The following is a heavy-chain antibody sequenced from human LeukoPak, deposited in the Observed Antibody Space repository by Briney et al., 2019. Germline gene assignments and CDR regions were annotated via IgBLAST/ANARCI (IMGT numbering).Heavy chain of an antibody. J-gene: IGHJ6*02. CDR1: GYTFTSYY. CDR3: ARDYHGGPAGGGGGMDV. V-gene: IGHV1-46*01. Sequence: ASVKVSCKASGYTFTSYYMHWVRQAPGQGLEWMGIINPSGGSTSYAQKFQGRVTMTRDTSTSTVYMELSSLRSEDTAVYYCARDYHGGPAGGGGGMDVWGQGTTVTVSS. CDR2: INPSGGST. D-gene: IGHD2-2*01.